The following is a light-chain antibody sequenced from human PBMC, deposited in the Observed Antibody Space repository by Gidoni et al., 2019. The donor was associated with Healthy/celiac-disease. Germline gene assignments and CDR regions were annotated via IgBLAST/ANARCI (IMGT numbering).Light chain of an antibody. CDR2: WAS. V-gene: IGKV4-1*01. Sequence: DIVMTQSPDSLAVSLGERAPINCKSSQSVLYSSNNKNYLAWYRQKPGQPPKLLIYWASTRASGVPDRFSGSGSGTDFSLTISRLQAEDVAVYYCQPYYSTPLTFGGGTKVEIK. J-gene: IGKJ4*01. CDR1: QSVLYSSNNKNY. CDR3: QPYYSTPLT.